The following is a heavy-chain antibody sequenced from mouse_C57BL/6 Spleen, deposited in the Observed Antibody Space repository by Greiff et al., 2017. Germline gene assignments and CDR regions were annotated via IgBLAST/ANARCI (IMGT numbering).Heavy chain of an antibody. CDR3: ARPYGSSYGYFDV. J-gene: IGHJ1*03. D-gene: IGHD1-1*01. Sequence: EVQLQQSGGDLVKPGGSLKLSCAASGFTFSSYGMSWVRQTPDKRLEWVATISSGGSYTYYPDSVKGRFTISRDNAKNTLYLQRSSLESEDTAMYYCARPYGSSYGYFDVWGTGTTVTASS. V-gene: IGHV5-6*01. CDR1: GFTFSSYG. CDR2: ISSGGSYT.